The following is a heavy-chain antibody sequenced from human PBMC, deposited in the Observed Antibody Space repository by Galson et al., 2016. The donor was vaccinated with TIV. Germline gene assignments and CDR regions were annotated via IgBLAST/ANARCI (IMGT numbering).Heavy chain of an antibody. J-gene: IGHJ5*02. CDR3: ARGRGIYDSSGYFLFDH. CDR1: GVTFSYFA. D-gene: IGHD3-22*01. Sequence: SVKVSCKASGVTFSYFAFSWVRQAPGQGLEWMGGIVPMFGTTNYAQKFQGRVTISADESTTTAYPELSSLRSEDTAVYYCARGRGIYDSSGYFLFDHWGQGTLVTASS. CDR2: IVPMFGTT. V-gene: IGHV1-69*13.